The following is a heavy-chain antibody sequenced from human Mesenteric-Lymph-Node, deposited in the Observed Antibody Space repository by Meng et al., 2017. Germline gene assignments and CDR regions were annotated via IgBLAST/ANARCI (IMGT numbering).Heavy chain of an antibody. J-gene: IGHJ4*02. V-gene: IGHV3-74*01. CDR2: IKPDGRTS. CDR3: ARGSSGSYYAPREY. CDR1: GFPFSSYS. D-gene: IGHD3-10*01. Sequence: GESLKISCAASGFPFSSYSMHWVRQVPGKGLMWVSQIKPDGRTSRITDSVRGRFTISRDNSKNTLYLLMNMRTEDSAMFYCARGSSGSYYAPREYWGQGTLVTVSS.